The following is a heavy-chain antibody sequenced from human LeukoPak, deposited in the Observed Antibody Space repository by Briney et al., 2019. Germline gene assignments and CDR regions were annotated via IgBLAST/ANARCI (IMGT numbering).Heavy chain of an antibody. J-gene: IGHJ3*02. CDR3: ARGYYDSRGDSNPFDM. CDR2: ISHSGST. D-gene: IGHD3-22*01. V-gene: IGHV4-59*01. Sequence: SETLSLTCTVSGASIRSSYWSWIRQPPGRGLEWIGYISHSGSTNYNPSPKSRLSISADTSQNQLSLKVTSVTAADTAIYYCARGYYDSRGDSNPFDMWGQGTMVTVSS. CDR1: GASIRSSY.